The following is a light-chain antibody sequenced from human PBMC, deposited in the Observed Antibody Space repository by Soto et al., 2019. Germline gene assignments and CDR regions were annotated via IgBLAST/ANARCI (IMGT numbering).Light chain of an antibody. CDR2: DVS. V-gene: IGLV2-14*03. CDR1: SSDVGGYNH. Sequence: QSVLTQPASVSGSPGQSITISCTGTSSDVGGYNHVSWYQHHPDKAPKLMIYDVSNRPSGVSNRFSGSKSGNTASLTISGLQAEDAADYYCLSYRSTGTLVFGGGTKVTVL. CDR3: LSYRSTGTLV. J-gene: IGLJ3*02.